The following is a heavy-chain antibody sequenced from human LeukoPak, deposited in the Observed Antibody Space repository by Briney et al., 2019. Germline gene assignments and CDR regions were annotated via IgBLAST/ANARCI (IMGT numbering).Heavy chain of an antibody. D-gene: IGHD3-22*01. CDR2: VKQDGSEK. CDR3: ARGGAQWLTYYGSSGSTGGCMDV. CDR1: GFTFGTYW. Sequence: GGSLRLSCVAYGFTFGTYWMNWVRQAPGKVLEWVANVKQDGSEKYYVDSGKGRFTISRDNAKNLLYLHVNSLRAEETAVYYCARGGAQWLTYYGSSGSTGGCMDVWGQGTAVTVSS. J-gene: IGHJ6*02. V-gene: IGHV3-7*01.